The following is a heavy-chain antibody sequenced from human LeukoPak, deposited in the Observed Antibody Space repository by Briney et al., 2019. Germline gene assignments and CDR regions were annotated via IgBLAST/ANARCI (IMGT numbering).Heavy chain of an antibody. CDR2: TNPNSGNT. J-gene: IGHJ4*02. D-gene: IGHD3-22*01. CDR1: GYTFTSFD. CDR3: ARTRDGTYYYYFDY. V-gene: IGHV1-8*03. Sequence: GASVKVSCKASGYTFTSFDISWVRQATGQGLEWMGWTNPNSGNTGYAQKFQGRVTITMNTSISTVYMELSSLRSEDTAVYYCARTRDGTYYYYFDYWGQGTLVTVSS.